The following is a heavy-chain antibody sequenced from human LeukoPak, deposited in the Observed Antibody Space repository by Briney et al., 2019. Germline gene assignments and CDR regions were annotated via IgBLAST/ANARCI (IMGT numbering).Heavy chain of an antibody. CDR3: ARVSTMIADY. CDR2: ISSSSSNM. J-gene: IGHJ4*02. Sequence: GGSLRLSCAASGFTFSTYSMNWVRQAPGKGLEWVSYISSSSSNMEYADSVKGRFTISRDNARNSLYLQMNSLRAEDTAVYYCARVSTMIADYWGQGTLVTVSS. D-gene: IGHD3-22*01. V-gene: IGHV3-48*04. CDR1: GFTFSTYS.